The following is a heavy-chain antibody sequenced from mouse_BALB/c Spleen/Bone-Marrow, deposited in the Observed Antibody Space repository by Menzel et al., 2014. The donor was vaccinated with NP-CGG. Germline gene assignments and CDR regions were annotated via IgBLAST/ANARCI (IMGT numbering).Heavy chain of an antibody. J-gene: IGHJ2*01. CDR3: ARDDGNYHCFDY. Sequence: EVHLVESGGGLVQPGGSLRLSCAPSGFTFTDYYMSWVRQPPGRALEWLGFISEKANGYTTEYSASVKGRFTISRDNSQSIVYLQRNSLRTEDSATYYCARDDGNYHCFDYWGQGTTLTVSP. D-gene: IGHD2-1*01. V-gene: IGHV7-3*02. CDR2: ISEKANGYTT. CDR1: GFTFTDYY.